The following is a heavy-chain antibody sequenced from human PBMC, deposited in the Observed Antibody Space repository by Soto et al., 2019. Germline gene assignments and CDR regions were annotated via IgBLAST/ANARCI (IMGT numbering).Heavy chain of an antibody. Sequence: QAQLVQSGAEVKKPGASVKVSCKASGFSFTSYGFSWVRQAPGQGLELMGWISAYSGNAKYEEKIQDRVTMTTDTNTSTVYMEVRRLRSDDTAVYYCARRGSGTCSEAFDIWGQGTMVTVSS. CDR3: ARRGSGTCSEAFDI. CDR1: GFSFTSYG. J-gene: IGHJ3*02. V-gene: IGHV1-18*04. D-gene: IGHD3-10*01. CDR2: ISAYSGNA.